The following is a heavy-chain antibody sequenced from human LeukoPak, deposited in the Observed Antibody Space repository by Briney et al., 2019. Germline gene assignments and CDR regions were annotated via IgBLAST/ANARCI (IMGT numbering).Heavy chain of an antibody. D-gene: IGHD6-19*01. CDR2: ISGSGGYT. V-gene: IGHV3-23*01. CDR1: GFTFSSYG. CDR3: AKDGPGSSGWSYYFDY. Sequence: GGSLRLSCAASGFTFSSYGMTWVRQAPGKGLEWVPAISGSGGYTYYADSVKGRFTISRDNSKNTLYLQMNSLRAEDTAVYYCAKDGPGSSGWSYYFDYWGQGTLVTVSS. J-gene: IGHJ4*02.